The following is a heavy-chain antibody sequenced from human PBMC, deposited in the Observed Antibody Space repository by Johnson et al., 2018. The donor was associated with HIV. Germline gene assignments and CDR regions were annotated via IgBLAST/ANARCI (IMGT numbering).Heavy chain of an antibody. CDR3: AREGPGYSSGWYAFDI. J-gene: IGHJ3*02. D-gene: IGHD6-19*01. V-gene: IGHV3-30*02. CDR2: IGNDGSKK. CDR1: GFTFSNYG. Sequence: QVQLVESGGGVVQPGESLRLSCAASGFTFSNYGMHWVRQAPGKGLEWVAFIGNDGSKKYYVDSVKGRFTISRDNAKNSLYLQMNSLRAEDTALYYCAREGPGYSSGWYAFDIWGQGTMVTVSS.